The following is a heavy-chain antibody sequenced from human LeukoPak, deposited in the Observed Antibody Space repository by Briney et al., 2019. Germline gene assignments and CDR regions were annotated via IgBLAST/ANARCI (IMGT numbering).Heavy chain of an antibody. Sequence: GASVKVSCKASGYTFTSYYMYCVRQAPGQGLEWMGIINPSGDNTNYAQKFQGRVTMTRDMSTTTVYMELSSLRSEDTAVYYCARGPHRRTYDRDNWFDPWGQGTLVTVSS. CDR1: GYTFTSYY. J-gene: IGHJ5*02. V-gene: IGHV1-46*01. D-gene: IGHD3-3*01. CDR3: ARGPHRRTYDRDNWFDP. CDR2: INPSGDNT.